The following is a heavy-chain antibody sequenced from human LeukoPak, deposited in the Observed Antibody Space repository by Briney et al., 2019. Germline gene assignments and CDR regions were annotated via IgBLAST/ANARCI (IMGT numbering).Heavy chain of an antibody. J-gene: IGHJ4*02. V-gene: IGHV4-38-2*02. D-gene: IGHD5/OR15-5a*01. CDR2: IYHSGST. CDR1: GYSISSGYY. CDR3: ARANRVSLYYFDY. Sequence: KPSETLSLTCTVSGYSISSGYYWGWIRQPPGKGLEWIGSIYHSGSTYYNPSLKSRATISVDTSKNQFSLKLSSVTAADTAVYYCARANRVSLYYFDYWGQGTLVTVSS.